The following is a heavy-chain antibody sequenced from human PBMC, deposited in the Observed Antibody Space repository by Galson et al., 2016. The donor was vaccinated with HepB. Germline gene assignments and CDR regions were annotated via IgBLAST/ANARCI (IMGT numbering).Heavy chain of an antibody. D-gene: IGHD3-10*01. CDR1: GYSFTNHW. J-gene: IGHJ6*02. CDR3: AREPMIRGLKDGLDV. CDR2: IDPSDSYT. V-gene: IGHV5-10-1*01. Sequence: QSGAEVKKPGESLRISCKGSGYSFTNHWINWMRQMPGKGLEWMGRIDPSDSYTNYSPSLRGHVTISADKSRSTAYREWISLMASDSAMYYCAREPMIRGLKDGLDVWGQGTTVTVSS.